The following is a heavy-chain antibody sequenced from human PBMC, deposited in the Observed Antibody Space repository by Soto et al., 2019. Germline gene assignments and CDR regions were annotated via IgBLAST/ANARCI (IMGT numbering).Heavy chain of an antibody. CDR3: AKFPCSGGSCYSNWFDP. D-gene: IGHD2-15*01. CDR1: GFTFSSYA. CDR2: ISGSGGST. V-gene: IGHV3-23*01. Sequence: GGSLRLSCAASGFTFSSYAMSWVRQAPGKGLEWISAISGSGGSTYYADSVKGRFTIPRDNSKNTLYLQMNSLRAEDTAVYYCAKFPCSGGSCYSNWFDPWGQGTLVTVSS. J-gene: IGHJ5*02.